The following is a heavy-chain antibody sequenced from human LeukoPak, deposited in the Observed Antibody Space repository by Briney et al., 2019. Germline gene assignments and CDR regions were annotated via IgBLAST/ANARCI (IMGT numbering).Heavy chain of an antibody. CDR2: ISSSSSYI. D-gene: IGHD2-2*01. V-gene: IGHV3-21*01. CDR1: GFTFSSYS. Sequence: GGSLRLSCAASGFTFSSYSMNWVRQAPGKGLEWVSSISSSSSYIYYADSVKGRFTISRDNAKNSLYLQMNSLRAEDTAVYYCARDPGRYCSSTSCYFYWGQGTLVTVSS. J-gene: IGHJ4*02. CDR3: ARDPGRYCSSTSCYFY.